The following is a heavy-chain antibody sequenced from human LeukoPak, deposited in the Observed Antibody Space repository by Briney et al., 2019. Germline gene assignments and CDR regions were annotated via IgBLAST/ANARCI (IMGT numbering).Heavy chain of an antibody. CDR3: ARARTAIPDY. V-gene: IGHV1-8*01. CDR2: MNPNIGNT. J-gene: IGHJ4*02. CDR1: GYTFTSYD. D-gene: IGHD2-21*02. Sequence: ASVKVSCKASGYTFTSYDINWVRQATGQGLEWMGWMNPNIGNTGYPQKFQAKVTMTRNTSISTAYMELSSLRSEDTAVYYWARARTAIPDYWGQGTLVTVSS.